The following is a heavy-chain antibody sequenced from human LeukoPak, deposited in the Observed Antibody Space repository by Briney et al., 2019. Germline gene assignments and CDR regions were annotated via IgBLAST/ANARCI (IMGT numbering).Heavy chain of an antibody. CDR2: ISGSGGST. V-gene: IGHV3-23*01. D-gene: IGHD3-22*01. Sequence: QSGGSLRLSCAASGFTFSSYAMSWVRQAPGKGLEWVSAISGSGGSTYYADSVKGRFTISRDNSKNTLYLQMNSLRAEDTAVYYCARQGGYDSSGYYRKPPDYWGQGTLVTVSS. J-gene: IGHJ4*02. CDR1: GFTFSSYA. CDR3: ARQGGYDSSGYYRKPPDY.